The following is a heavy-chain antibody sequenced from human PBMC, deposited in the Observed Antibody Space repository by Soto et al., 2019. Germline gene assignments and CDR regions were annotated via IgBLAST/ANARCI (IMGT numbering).Heavy chain of an antibody. Sequence: ASVKVSCKASGGTFSSYTISWVRQAPGQGLEWMGRIIPILGIANYAQKFQGRVTITADKSTSTAYMELSSLRSEDTAVYYCARDSGEYQLPDSLKFDYWGQGTLVTVSS. J-gene: IGHJ4*02. CDR1: GGTFSSYT. CDR2: IIPILGIA. V-gene: IGHV1-69*04. CDR3: ARDSGEYQLPDSLKFDY. D-gene: IGHD2-2*01.